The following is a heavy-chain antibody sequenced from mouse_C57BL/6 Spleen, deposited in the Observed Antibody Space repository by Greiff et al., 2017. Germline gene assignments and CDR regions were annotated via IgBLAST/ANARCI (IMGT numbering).Heavy chain of an antibody. CDR2: IHPNSGST. CDR3: ARSPGSSYYFDY. V-gene: IGHV1-64*01. CDR1: GYTFTSYW. Sequence: QVQLQQPGAELVKPGASVKLSCKASGYTFTSYWMHWVKQRPGQGLEWIGMIHPNSGSTNYNEKFKSKATLTVDKSSSTAYMQHSSLTSEDSAVDYCARSPGSSYYFDYWGQGTTLTVSS. J-gene: IGHJ2*01. D-gene: IGHD1-1*01.